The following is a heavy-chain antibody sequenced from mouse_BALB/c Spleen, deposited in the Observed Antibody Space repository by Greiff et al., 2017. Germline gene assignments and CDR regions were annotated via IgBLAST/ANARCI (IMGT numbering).Heavy chain of an antibody. CDR3: ARDRGGNYQRHYFDY. J-gene: IGHJ2*01. CDR2: IWAGGST. CDR1: GFSLTSYG. V-gene: IGHV2-9*02. D-gene: IGHD2-1*01. Sequence: VMLVESGPGLVAPSQSLSITCTVSGFSLTSYGVHWVRQPPGKGLEWLGVIWAGGSTNYNSALMSRLSISKDNSKSQVFLKMNSLQTDDTAMYYCARDRGGNYQRHYFDYWGQGTTLTVSS.